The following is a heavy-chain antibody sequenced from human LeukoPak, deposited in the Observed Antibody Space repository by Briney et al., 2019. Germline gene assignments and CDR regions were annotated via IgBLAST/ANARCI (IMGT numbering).Heavy chain of an antibody. D-gene: IGHD3-10*01. J-gene: IGHJ5*02. CDR1: GFTFSSYG. V-gene: IGHV3-48*04. CDR3: ARDRSYYGSGSYYHPYWFDP. CDR2: ISSSSSTI. Sequence: PGGSLRLSCAASGFTFSSYGMNWVRQAPGKGLEWVSYISSSSSTIYYADSVKGRFTISRDNAKNSLYLQMNSLRAEDTAVYYCARDRSYYGSGSYYHPYWFDPWGQGTLVTVSS.